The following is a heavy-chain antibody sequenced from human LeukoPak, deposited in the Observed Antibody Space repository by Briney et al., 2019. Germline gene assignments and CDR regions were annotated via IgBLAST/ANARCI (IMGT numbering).Heavy chain of an antibody. CDR3: ARVRGGSNDAFDI. D-gene: IGHD3-10*01. CDR1: GFTFSSYW. J-gene: IGHJ3*02. V-gene: IGHV3-74*01. CDR2: INSDGTII. Sequence: QPGGSLRLSCAASGFTFSSYWMHWGRQAPGEGLVWVSRINSDGTIISYADSVKGRFTIPRDNAKNTLHLQMNSLRAEDTAVYYCARVRGGSNDAFDIWGRGTMVTVSS.